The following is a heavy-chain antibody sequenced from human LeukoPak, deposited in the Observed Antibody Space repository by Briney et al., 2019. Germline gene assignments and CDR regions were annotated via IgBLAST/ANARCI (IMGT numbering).Heavy chain of an antibody. CDR1: GGTFSSYA. Sequence: SVKVSCKASGGTFSSYAISWVRQAPGQGLEWMGRIIPILGIANYAQKFQGRVTITADESTSTAYMELSSLRSEDTAVYYCARDHGIAARVRGNWFDPWGQGTLVTVSS. CDR3: ARDHGIAARVRGNWFDP. V-gene: IGHV1-69*04. D-gene: IGHD6-6*01. CDR2: IIPILGIA. J-gene: IGHJ5*02.